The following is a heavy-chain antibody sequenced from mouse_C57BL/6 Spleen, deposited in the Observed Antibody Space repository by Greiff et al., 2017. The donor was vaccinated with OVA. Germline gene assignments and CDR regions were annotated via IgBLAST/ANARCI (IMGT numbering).Heavy chain of an antibody. CDR3: ARGGPIDYDYAMDY. J-gene: IGHJ4*01. Sequence: EVQLQESGAELVKPGASVKLSCTASGFNITDYYMHWVKQRTEQGLEWIGRIDPEDGETKYAPKFQGKATITADPSSNTAYLQLSSLTSEDTAVYDCARGGPIDYDYAMDYWGQGTSVTVSS. V-gene: IGHV14-2*01. D-gene: IGHD1-1*01. CDR2: IDPEDGET. CDR1: GFNITDYY.